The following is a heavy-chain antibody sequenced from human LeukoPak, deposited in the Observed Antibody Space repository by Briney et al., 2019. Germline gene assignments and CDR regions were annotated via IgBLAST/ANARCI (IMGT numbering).Heavy chain of an antibody. CDR3: ARDRYSGSYSDY. CDR1: GFIFSSYW. D-gene: IGHD1-26*01. CDR2: INSDGSST. V-gene: IGHV3-74*01. Sequence: GGSLRLSCAASGFIFSSYWMHWVRQAPGKGLVWVSRINSDGSSTSYADSVKGRFTTSRDNAKNTLYLQMNSLRAEDTAVYYCARDRYSGSYSDYWGQGTLVTVSS. J-gene: IGHJ4*02.